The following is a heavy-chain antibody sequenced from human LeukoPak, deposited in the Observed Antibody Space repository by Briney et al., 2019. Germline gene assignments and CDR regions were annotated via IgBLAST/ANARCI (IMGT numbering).Heavy chain of an antibody. V-gene: IGHV1-2*02. CDR3: AGRVGNYFGSGSYSNLDY. CDR1: GYTFTGYY. D-gene: IGHD3-10*01. J-gene: IGHJ4*02. Sequence: ASVKVSCKASGYTFTGYYMHWVRQAPGQGLEWMGWINPNSGGTNYAQKFQGRVTMTRDTSISTAYMELSRLRSDDTAGYYCAGRVGNYFGSGSYSNLDYGGQGPLVTVSS. CDR2: INPNSGGT.